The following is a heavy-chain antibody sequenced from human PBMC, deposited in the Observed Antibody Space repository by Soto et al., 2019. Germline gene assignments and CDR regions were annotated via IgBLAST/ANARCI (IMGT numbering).Heavy chain of an antibody. V-gene: IGHV4-59*01. J-gene: IGHJ4*02. D-gene: IGHD4-17*01. CDR2: VYYTGTT. CDR3: ARTTAVPNTLRSRYFFDY. CDR1: GGSISSYF. Sequence: SETLSLTCTVSGGSISSYFYIWVRQPPGKGLEWIGSVYYTGTTDYNPSLKSRVTISVDTSKTQFSLNLRSVTAADTAVYYCARTTAVPNTLRSRYFFDYWGQGTLVTVSS.